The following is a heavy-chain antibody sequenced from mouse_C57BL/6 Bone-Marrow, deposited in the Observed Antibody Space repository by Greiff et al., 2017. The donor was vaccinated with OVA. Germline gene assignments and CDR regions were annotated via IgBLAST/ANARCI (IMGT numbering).Heavy chain of an antibody. J-gene: IGHJ2*01. D-gene: IGHD4-1*01. CDR2: INPSSGYT. Sequence: QVQLQQSGAALATPGASVTLSCTASGYTFTSYWMHWVKQRPGQGLEWIGYINPSSGYTKYNQKFKDKATLTADKSSSTAYMQLSSLTYEDSAGYDFARGWDEEDFDYWGQGTTLTVSS. V-gene: IGHV1-7*01. CDR1: GYTFTSYW. CDR3: ARGWDEEDFDY.